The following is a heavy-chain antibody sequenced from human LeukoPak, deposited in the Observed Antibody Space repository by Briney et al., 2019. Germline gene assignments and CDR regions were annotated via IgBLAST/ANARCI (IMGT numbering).Heavy chain of an antibody. CDR1: GFTFSNYA. CDR2: ISGSGGST. CDR3: AKLGGPGIAAADYYFDY. V-gene: IGHV3-23*01. D-gene: IGHD6-13*01. Sequence: GGSLRLSCAASGFTFSNYAMSWVRQAPGKGLEWVSVISGSGGSTYYADSVKGRFTISRDNSKNTLYLQMNSLRAEDMAVYYCAKLGGPGIAAADYYFDYWGQGTLVTVSS. J-gene: IGHJ4*02.